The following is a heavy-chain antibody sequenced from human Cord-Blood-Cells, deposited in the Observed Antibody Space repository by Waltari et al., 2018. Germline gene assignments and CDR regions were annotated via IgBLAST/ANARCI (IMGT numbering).Heavy chain of an antibody. D-gene: IGHD1-7*01. CDR1: GYTFTSYD. J-gene: IGHJ5*02. Sequence: QVQLVQSGAEVKKPGASVKVSCKASGYTFTSYDINWVRQATGQGLEWMGWINPNSGNTGNAQKFQGRVTMTRNTSISTAYMERVSLRSEDTAVYYCARGITGTNWFDPWGQGTLVTVSS. V-gene: IGHV1-8*01. CDR2: INPNSGNT. CDR3: ARGITGTNWFDP.